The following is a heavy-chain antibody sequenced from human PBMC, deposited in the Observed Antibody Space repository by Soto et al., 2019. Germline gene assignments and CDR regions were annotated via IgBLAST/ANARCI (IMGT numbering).Heavy chain of an antibody. V-gene: IGHV4-31*03. J-gene: IGHJ4*02. CDR2: IYYSGST. D-gene: IGHD1-26*01. Sequence: QVQLQESGPGLVKPSQTLSLTCTVSGGSISSGGYYWSWIRQHPGKGLEWIGYIYYSGSTYYNPSLXRXVXXSVDTSKNQFSLKLSSVTAADTAGYYCAGIYSGSPGGTLRYWGQGTLVTVSS. CDR1: GGSISSGGYY. CDR3: AGIYSGSPGGTLRY.